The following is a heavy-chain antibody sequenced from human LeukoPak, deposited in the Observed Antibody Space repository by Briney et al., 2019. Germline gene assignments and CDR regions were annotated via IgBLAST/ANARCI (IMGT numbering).Heavy chain of an antibody. Sequence: PSETLSLTCAVSGGSISSGGYSWSWIRQPPGKGLEWIGYIYHSGSTYYNPSLKSRVTISVDTSKNQFSLKLSSVTAADTAVYYCARYCSSTSCLYDYWGQGTLVTVSS. CDR2: IYHSGST. J-gene: IGHJ4*02. D-gene: IGHD2-2*01. CDR1: GGSISSGGYS. CDR3: ARYCSSTSCLYDY. V-gene: IGHV4-30-2*02.